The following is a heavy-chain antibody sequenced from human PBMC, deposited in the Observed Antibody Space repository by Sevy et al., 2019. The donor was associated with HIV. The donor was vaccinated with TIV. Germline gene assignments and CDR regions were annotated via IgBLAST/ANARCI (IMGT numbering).Heavy chain of an antibody. J-gene: IGHJ4*02. CDR2: LDPEDGET. V-gene: IGHV1-24*01. CDR3: ATTKDYYDSSGYPFDY. D-gene: IGHD3-22*01. CDR1: GYTLTELS. Sequence: ASVKVSCKVSGYTLTELSMHWVRQAPGKGLEWMGSLDPEDGETIYAQNFQGRVTMTEDRSTDTAYMELSSLRSEDTAMYYCATTKDYYDSSGYPFDYWGQGTLVTVSS.